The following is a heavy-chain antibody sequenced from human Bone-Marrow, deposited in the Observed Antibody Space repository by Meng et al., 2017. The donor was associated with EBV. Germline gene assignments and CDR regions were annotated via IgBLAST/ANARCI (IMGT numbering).Heavy chain of an antibody. CDR1: GFTFSSYS. V-gene: IGHV3-21*01. D-gene: IGHD3-22*01. Sequence: EVQLVESGGXLVKPGXSLRLSCAASGFTFSSYSMNWVRQAPGKGLEWVSSISSSSSYIYYADSVKGRFTISRDNAKNSLYLQMNSLRAEDTAVYYCARDDGNYYDGEYYFDDWGQGTLVTVSS. CDR3: ARDDGNYYDGEYYFDD. CDR2: ISSSSSYI. J-gene: IGHJ4*02.